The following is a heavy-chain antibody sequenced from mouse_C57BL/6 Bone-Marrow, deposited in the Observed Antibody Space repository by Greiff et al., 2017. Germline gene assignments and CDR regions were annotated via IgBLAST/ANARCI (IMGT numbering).Heavy chain of an antibody. CDR1: GYTFTSYW. Sequence: VQLQQPGAELVKPGASVKMSCKASGYTFTSYWITWVKQRPGQGLEWIGDIYPGSGSTNYNEKFKSKATLTVDTSSSTAYMQLSSLTSEDSAVYYCARRANDYDGSFAYWGQGTLVTVSA. CDR3: ARRANDYDGSFAY. V-gene: IGHV1-55*01. CDR2: IYPGSGST. D-gene: IGHD2-4*01. J-gene: IGHJ3*01.